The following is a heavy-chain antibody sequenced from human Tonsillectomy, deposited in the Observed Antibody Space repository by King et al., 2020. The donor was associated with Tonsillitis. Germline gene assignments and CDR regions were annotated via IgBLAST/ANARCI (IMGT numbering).Heavy chain of an antibody. CDR1: GASINSDTYY. D-gene: IGHD4-17*01. CDR3: AREDYGDFPY. Sequence: QLQESGPGLVKPSQTLSLTCTVSGASINSDTYYWNWIRQPAGKGLEWIGRIFASGSAIPNPSLKSRVTLSVDTSKNQFSLKLTSVTAADPAGYYCAREDYGDFPYWGQGTLVAVSS. V-gene: IGHV4-61*02. J-gene: IGHJ4*02. CDR2: IFASGSA.